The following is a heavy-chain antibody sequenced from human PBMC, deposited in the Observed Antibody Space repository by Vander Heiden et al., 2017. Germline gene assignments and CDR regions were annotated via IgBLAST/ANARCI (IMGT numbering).Heavy chain of an antibody. CDR2: IWYDGSNK. D-gene: IGHD6-13*01. J-gene: IGHJ4*02. CDR3: ARVGPGYSSSWYRWYFDY. CDR1: GFSISSYG. V-gene: IGHV3-33*01. Sequence: VRLVESVGGVLTPGGSRGLCGAASGFSISSYGMHWVRQAPGKGLEWVAVIWYDGSNKYYADSVKGRFTISRDNSKNTLYLQMNSLRAEDTAVYYCARVGPGYSSSWYRWYFDYWGQGTLVTVSS.